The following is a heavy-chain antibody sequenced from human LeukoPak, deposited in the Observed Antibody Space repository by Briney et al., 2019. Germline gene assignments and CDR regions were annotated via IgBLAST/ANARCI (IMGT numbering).Heavy chain of an antibody. CDR2: ISYDGSNK. J-gene: IGHJ3*02. CDR3: ARDLTSSTSLDFDAFDI. Sequence: PGGSLRLSCAASGFTFSSYAMHWVRQAPGKGLEWVAVISYDGSNKYYADSVKGRFTISRDNSKNTLYLQMNSLRAEDTAVYYCARDLTSSTSLDFDAFDIWGQGTMVTVSS. D-gene: IGHD2-2*01. CDR1: GFTFSSYA. V-gene: IGHV3-30*04.